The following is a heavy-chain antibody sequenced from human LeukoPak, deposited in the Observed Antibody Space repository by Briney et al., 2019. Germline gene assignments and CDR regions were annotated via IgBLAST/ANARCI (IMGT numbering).Heavy chain of an antibody. D-gene: IGHD2-21*01. CDR1: GGSIGSSSYY. Sequence: SETLSLTCTVSGGSIGSSSYYWGWIRQPPGKGLEWSGSIYYSGSTYYNPSLKSRGTISVDTSKNQFSLKLSSVTAADTAVYYCARHRATVIYSFDYWAQGTLVTVSS. V-gene: IGHV4-39*01. J-gene: IGHJ4*02. CDR3: ARHRATVIYSFDY. CDR2: IYYSGST.